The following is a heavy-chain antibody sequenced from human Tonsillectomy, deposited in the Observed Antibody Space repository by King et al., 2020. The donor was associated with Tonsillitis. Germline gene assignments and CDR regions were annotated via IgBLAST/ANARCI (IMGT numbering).Heavy chain of an antibody. Sequence: VQLVESGGGLVKPGGSLRLSCAASGFTFRNYSMNWVRQAPGKGLEWVSSISSGSSYIYYADSVKGRITISRDNAKNSLYLQMNSLRAEYTAVYYCAREGVSNWSFDLWGRGTLVTVSS. J-gene: IGHJ2*01. CDR1: GFTFRNYS. D-gene: IGHD2-8*01. CDR3: AREGVSNWSFDL. V-gene: IGHV3-21*01. CDR2: ISSGSSYI.